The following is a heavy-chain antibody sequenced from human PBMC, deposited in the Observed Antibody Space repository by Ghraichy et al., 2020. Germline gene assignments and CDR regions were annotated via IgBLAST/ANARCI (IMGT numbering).Heavy chain of an antibody. J-gene: IGHJ4*02. D-gene: IGHD2-15*01. CDR3: ARAGNHCSGGSCLLDY. CDR2: ISAYNGNT. CDR1: GYTFTSYG. Sequence: ASVKVSCKASGYTFTSYGISWVRQAPGQGLEWMGWISAYNGNTNYAQKLQGRVTMTTDTSTSTAYMELRSLRSDDTAVYYCARAGNHCSGGSCLLDYWGQGTLVTVSS. V-gene: IGHV1-18*01.